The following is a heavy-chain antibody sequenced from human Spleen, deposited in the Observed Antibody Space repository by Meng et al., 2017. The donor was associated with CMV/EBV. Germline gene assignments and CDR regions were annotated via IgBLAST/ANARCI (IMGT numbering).Heavy chain of an antibody. D-gene: IGHD3-3*01. V-gene: IGHV4-59*01. CDR1: SLSNFY. J-gene: IGHJ4*02. CDR3: ARGRGDDLWSGFYYYFDN. CDR2: IYSSGST. Sequence: SLSNFYWGWIRQPPGGGLEWLGNIYSSGSTNYNPSLKSRVTMSVDTSRSQFSLNLTSVTAADTAIYYCARGRGDDLWSGFYYYFDNWGQGALVTVSS.